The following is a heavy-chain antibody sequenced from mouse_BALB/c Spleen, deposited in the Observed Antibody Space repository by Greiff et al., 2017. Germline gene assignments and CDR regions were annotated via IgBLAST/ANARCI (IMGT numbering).Heavy chain of an antibody. D-gene: IGHD1-1*01. CDR1: GYTFTSYT. V-gene: IGHV1-4*01. J-gene: IGHJ2*01. Sequence: QVQLQQSGAELARPGASVKMSCKASGYTFTSYTMHWVKQRPGQGLEWIGYINPSSGYTNYNQKFKDKATLTADKSSSTAYMQLSSLTSEDSAVYYCARSNYYGSSYDDWGQGTTLTVSS. CDR3: ARSNYYGSSYDD. CDR2: INPSSGYT.